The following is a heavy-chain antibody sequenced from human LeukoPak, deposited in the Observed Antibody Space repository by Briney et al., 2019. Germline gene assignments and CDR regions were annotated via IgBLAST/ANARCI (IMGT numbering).Heavy chain of an antibody. Sequence: GASVKVSCKASGYTFTSYDISWVRQAPGQALEWMGCISTYNDNTHYAQKLQGRVTMTTDTSTSTVYMELKSLRSDDTAVYYCARIQSRIIAARPGNPAFDYWGRGTLVTVSS. CDR3: ARIQSRIIAARPGNPAFDY. V-gene: IGHV1-18*01. D-gene: IGHD6-6*01. CDR2: ISTYNDNT. CDR1: GYTFTSYD. J-gene: IGHJ4*02.